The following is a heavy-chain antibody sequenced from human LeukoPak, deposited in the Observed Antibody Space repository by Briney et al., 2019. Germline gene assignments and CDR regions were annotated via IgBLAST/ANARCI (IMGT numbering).Heavy chain of an antibody. Sequence: ASVKVSCKASGYTFTSYGISWVRQAPGQGLEWMGWISAYNGNTNYAQKLQGRVTMTTDTSTSTAYMELRSLRSDDTAVYYCARALIAVAAAFWFDPWGQGTLVTVSS. CDR3: ARALIAVAAAFWFDP. J-gene: IGHJ5*02. CDR1: GYTFTSYG. V-gene: IGHV1-18*01. CDR2: ISAYNGNT. D-gene: IGHD6-19*01.